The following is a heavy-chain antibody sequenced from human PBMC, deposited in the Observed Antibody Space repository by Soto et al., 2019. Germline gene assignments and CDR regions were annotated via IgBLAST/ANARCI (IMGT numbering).Heavy chain of an antibody. Sequence: PGGSLRLSCAASGFTFDDYAMHWVRQAPGKGLEWVSGISWNSGTLGYADSVKGRFTISRDNAKNSLYLQMNSLRAEDTALYYCAKDMYSSHHYGMDAWGQGTTVTVSS. J-gene: IGHJ6*02. D-gene: IGHD3-22*01. CDR1: GFTFDDYA. CDR2: ISWNSGTL. CDR3: AKDMYSSHHYGMDA. V-gene: IGHV3-9*01.